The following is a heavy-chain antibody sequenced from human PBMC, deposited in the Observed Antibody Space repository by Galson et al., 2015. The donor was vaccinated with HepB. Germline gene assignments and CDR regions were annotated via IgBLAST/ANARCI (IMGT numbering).Heavy chain of an antibody. CDR1: GFTFSDYG. J-gene: IGHJ4*02. CDR2: ISYDGSSK. CDR3: AKSGYGDYDTPYYFDL. V-gene: IGHV3-30*18. D-gene: IGHD4-17*01. Sequence: SLRLSCAASGFTFSDYGMHWVRQAQGKGLEWVASISYDGSSKYYADSGKGRITISRDNSKSTLYLQMNSLRAEDTAVYYCAKSGYGDYDTPYYFDLWGQGTLVTVSS.